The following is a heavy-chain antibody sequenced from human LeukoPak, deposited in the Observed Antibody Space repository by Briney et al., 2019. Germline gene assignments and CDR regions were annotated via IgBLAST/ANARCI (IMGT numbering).Heavy chain of an antibody. CDR3: ARVGVVPAAIPDGFDI. J-gene: IGHJ3*02. CDR2: IWYDGSRK. Sequence: GGSLRLSCAASGFTFSSYGMHWVRQAPGKGLEWVAVIWYDGSRKYYGESVKGRFTISRDNSKNTLYLQMNSLRAEDTAVYYCARVGVVPAAIPDGFDIWGQGTMVTVSS. V-gene: IGHV3-33*01. CDR1: GFTFSSYG. D-gene: IGHD2-2*01.